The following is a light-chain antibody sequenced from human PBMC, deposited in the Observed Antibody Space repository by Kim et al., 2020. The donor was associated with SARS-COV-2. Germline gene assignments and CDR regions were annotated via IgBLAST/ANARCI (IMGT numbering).Light chain of an antibody. CDR2: GVS. J-gene: IGKJ1*01. CDR1: QSISSW. CDR3: QQYNNYQWT. Sequence: GDRVTITCRASQSISSWLAWYQQKPGKAPKLLIYGVSSLKTGVPSRFSGTGSGTEFTLTISNLQPDDFATYYCQQYNNYQWTFGQGTKVDIK. V-gene: IGKV1-5*01.